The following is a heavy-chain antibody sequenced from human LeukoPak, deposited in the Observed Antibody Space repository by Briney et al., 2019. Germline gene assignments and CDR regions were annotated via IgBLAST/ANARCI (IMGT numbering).Heavy chain of an antibody. Sequence: PSETLSLVCTVSGGSIISSGYYWDWIRQPPGKGLEWIATIYYDGTTHYSPSLKSRATMFVDTSKNQFSLKLSSVTAADTAVYYCARQEYSSSSFDYWGQGTLVTVSS. CDR1: GGSIISSGYY. J-gene: IGHJ4*02. CDR3: ARQEYSSSSFDY. D-gene: IGHD6-6*01. V-gene: IGHV4-39*01. CDR2: IYYDGTT.